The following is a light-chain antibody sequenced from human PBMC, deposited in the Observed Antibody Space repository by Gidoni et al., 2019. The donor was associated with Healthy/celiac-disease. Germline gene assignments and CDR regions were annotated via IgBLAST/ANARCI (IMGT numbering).Light chain of an antibody. Sequence: DIQMTQSPSSLSASVGDRVTITCQASQDISNYLNWYQQKPGKAPKLLIYDASNLETGVPSRFSGSGSGTDFTFTSSSLQPEDIATYYCQQYDNLPYTFXQXTKLEIK. CDR2: DAS. CDR3: QQYDNLPYT. CDR1: QDISNY. J-gene: IGKJ2*01. V-gene: IGKV1-33*01.